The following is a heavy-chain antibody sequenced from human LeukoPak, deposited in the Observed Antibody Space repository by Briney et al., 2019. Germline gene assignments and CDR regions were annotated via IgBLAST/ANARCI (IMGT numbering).Heavy chain of an antibody. Sequence: SETLSLTCTVSGGSVSSGSYFWSWIRQPPGKGLEWVGYIHYSGSTNYNPSLKSRVTISADTSRNQLSLKLSSVTAADTAVYYCARDKNAYNISPALDYWGQGTLVTVSS. D-gene: IGHD6-13*01. CDR1: GGSVSSGSYF. J-gene: IGHJ4*02. CDR2: IHYSGST. CDR3: ARDKNAYNISPALDY. V-gene: IGHV4-61*01.